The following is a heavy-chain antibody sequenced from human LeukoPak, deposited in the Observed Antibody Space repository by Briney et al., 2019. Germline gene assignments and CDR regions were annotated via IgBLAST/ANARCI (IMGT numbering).Heavy chain of an antibody. Sequence: SETLSLTCAVYGGSFSGYYWSWIRQPPGKGLEWIGEINHSGSTNYNPSLKSRVTISVDTSKNQFSLKLSSVTAADTAVYYCVRVSPLYSSSWYGYFDYWGQGTLVTVSS. J-gene: IGHJ4*02. CDR2: INHSGST. CDR1: GGSFSGYY. CDR3: VRVSPLYSSSWYGYFDY. V-gene: IGHV4-34*01. D-gene: IGHD6-13*01.